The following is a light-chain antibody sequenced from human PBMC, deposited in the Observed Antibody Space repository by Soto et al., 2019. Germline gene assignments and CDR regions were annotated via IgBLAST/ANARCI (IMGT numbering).Light chain of an antibody. Sequence: QSALTQPPSASGSPGQSVTISCTGTSSDVGAHNFVSWHQQHPGKAPKLMVYEVSKRPSGVPDRFSGSKSGNTASLTVSGLQAEDEADYYCCSYAGTYTYVFGTGTKVTVL. V-gene: IGLV2-8*01. CDR1: SSDVGAHNF. CDR3: CSYAGTYTYV. J-gene: IGLJ1*01. CDR2: EVS.